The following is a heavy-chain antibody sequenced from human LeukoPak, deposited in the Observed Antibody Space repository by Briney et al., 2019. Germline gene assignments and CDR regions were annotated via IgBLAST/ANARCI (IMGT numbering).Heavy chain of an antibody. D-gene: IGHD4-17*01. CDR2: INHSGST. J-gene: IGHJ5*02. CDR1: GGSFSGYY. CDR3: ARGRDFGTTVTTGLFSWFDP. Sequence: KPSETLSLTCAVYGGSFSGYYWSWIRQPPGKGLEWIGEINHSGSTNYNPSLKSRVTISVDTSKNQFSLKLSSVTAADTAVYYCARGRDFGTTVTTGLFSWFDPWGQGTLVTVSS. V-gene: IGHV4-34*01.